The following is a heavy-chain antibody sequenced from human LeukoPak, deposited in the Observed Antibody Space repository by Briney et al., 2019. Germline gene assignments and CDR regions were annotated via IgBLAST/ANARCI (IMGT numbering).Heavy chain of an antibody. J-gene: IGHJ4*02. D-gene: IGHD3-3*01. V-gene: IGHV3-11*01. CDR3: ARGHRERYYDFWSGYFIPAPFDY. CDR1: GFTFSDYY. Sequence: GGSLRLSCAASGFTFSDYYMSWIRQAPGKGLEWVSYISSSGSTIYYADSVKGRFTISRDNAKNSLYLQMNSLRAEDTAVYYCARGHRERYYDFWSGYFIPAPFDYWGQGTLVTVSS. CDR2: ISSSGSTI.